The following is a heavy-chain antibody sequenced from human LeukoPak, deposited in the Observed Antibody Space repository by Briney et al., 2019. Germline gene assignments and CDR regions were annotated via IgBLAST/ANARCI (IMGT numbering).Heavy chain of an antibody. V-gene: IGHV1-18*01. CDR2: ISAYNGNT. J-gene: IGHJ4*02. CDR1: GYTFTSYG. CDR3: ATSPAISGYYYEDY. Sequence: ASVKVSCKASGYTFTSYGISWVRQAPGQGLEWMGWISAYNGNTNYAQKLQGRVTMTTDTSTSTAYMELRSLRSDDTAVYYCATSPAISGYYYEDYWGQGTPVTVSS. D-gene: IGHD3-22*01.